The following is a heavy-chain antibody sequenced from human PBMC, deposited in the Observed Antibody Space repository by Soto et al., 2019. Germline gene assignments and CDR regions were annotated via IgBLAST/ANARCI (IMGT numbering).Heavy chain of an antibody. D-gene: IGHD3-10*01. CDR2: ISGSGGTT. Sequence: EVQLLESGGGLVQPGGSLRISCIGSGFTFSSNAMGWVRQAPGKGLEWVSAISGSGGTTYYADSVKGRFAVSRDNSNNTLYLQMNSLRAEDTAVYYCAKQRAGFGSGSDTYYFDYWGQGTLVTVSS. J-gene: IGHJ4*02. CDR3: AKQRAGFGSGSDTYYFDY. CDR1: GFTFSSNA. V-gene: IGHV3-23*01.